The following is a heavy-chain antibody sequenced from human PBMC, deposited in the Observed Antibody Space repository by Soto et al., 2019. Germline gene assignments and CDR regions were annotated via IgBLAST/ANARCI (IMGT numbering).Heavy chain of an antibody. V-gene: IGHV3-53*01. CDR2: IYRDGKT. D-gene: IGHD2-15*01. CDR1: EFTVSSNF. CDR3: AREAFTVSGGTSPVRGGGIDV. J-gene: IGHJ6*02. Sequence: HPGGSLRLSCAASEFTVSSNFMSWVRRAPGRGLEWVSIIYRDGKTFYTDSVRGRFIISRDNSKNTLDLQMNGLRVEDTATYYCAREAFTVSGGTSPVRGGGIDVWGQGTTVTVSS.